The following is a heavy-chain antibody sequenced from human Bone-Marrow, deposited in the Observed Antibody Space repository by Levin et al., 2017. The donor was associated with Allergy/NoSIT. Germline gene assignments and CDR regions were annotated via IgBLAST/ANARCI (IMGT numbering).Heavy chain of an antibody. CDR1: GYTFRDMFINYY. CDR3: ARVRQAFCSGRSCFGALDH. CDR2: SDPSGAAT. D-gene: IGHD2-15*01. Sequence: GESLKISCKTSGYTFRDMFINYYIHWVRQAPGQGPEWMGVSDPSGAATAYAQNFQGRVTMTTDTSTSTAYMEITSLRSDDTAVYYCARVRQAFCSGRSCFGALDHWGQGTLVTVSS. V-gene: IGHV1-46*01. J-gene: IGHJ4*02.